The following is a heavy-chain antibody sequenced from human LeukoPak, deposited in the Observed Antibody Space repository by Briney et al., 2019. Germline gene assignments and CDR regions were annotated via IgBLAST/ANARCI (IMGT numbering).Heavy chain of an antibody. V-gene: IGHV3-30*18. Sequence: PGGSLRLSCAGAGFTFSNYGMHWVRQAPGKGLEWVAVISYEGRTTYYADSVKGRFTISRDNSRNTLFLQMDSLRPEDTAVYYCAKEGTARISKWCDNWGQGTLVTVSS. CDR3: AKEGTARISKWCDN. J-gene: IGHJ4*02. CDR1: GFTFSNYG. CDR2: ISYEGRTT. D-gene: IGHD2-15*01.